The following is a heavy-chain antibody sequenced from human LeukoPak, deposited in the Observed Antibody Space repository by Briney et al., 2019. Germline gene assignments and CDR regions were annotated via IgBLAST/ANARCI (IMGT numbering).Heavy chain of an antibody. J-gene: IGHJ6*02. V-gene: IGHV1-8*01. CDR3: ARRRIAVAGTVGYYYGMDV. Sequence: ASVKVSCKASGYTFTSYDINWVRQAPGQGLEWMGWMNPNSGNTGYAQKFQGRVTMTRNTSISTAYMELSSLRSEDTAVYYCARRRIAVAGTVGYYYGMDVWGQGTTVTVSS. CDR1: GYTFTSYD. CDR2: MNPNSGNT. D-gene: IGHD6-19*01.